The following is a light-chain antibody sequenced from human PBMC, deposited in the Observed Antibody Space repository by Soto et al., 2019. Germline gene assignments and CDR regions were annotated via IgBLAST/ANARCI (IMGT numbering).Light chain of an antibody. Sequence: DIQMTQSPSTLSSSVGDRVTITCRASQSISTGLAWYQQKPGKAPNLLIYDASTLERGVPSRFRGRGAGTELSLTIRSLQPDDFATYYWQLFSTVGAFGQGTKVDIK. CDR1: QSISTG. CDR3: QLFSTVGA. V-gene: IGKV1-5*01. CDR2: DAS. J-gene: IGKJ1*01.